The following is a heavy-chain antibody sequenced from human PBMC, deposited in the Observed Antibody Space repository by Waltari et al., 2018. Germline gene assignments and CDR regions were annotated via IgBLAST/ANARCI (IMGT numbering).Heavy chain of an antibody. V-gene: IGHV4-39*01. CDR1: GGSISSSSYY. J-gene: IGHJ4*02. CDR2: IYYSGCT. Sequence: QLQLQESCPGLVKPSETLSRPCTVSGGSISSSSYYWGWIRQPPGKGLEWLGIIYYSGCTYYNPSLKIRVTISVDTSKNQFSLKLSSVTAADTAVYFCGIAVAGYYFDYWGQGTLVTVSS. CDR3: GIAVAGYYFDY. D-gene: IGHD6-19*01.